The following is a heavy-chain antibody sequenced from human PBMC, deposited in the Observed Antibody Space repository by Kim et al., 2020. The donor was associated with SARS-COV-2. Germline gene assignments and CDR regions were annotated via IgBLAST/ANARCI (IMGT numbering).Heavy chain of an antibody. CDR2: IYHSGST. Sequence: SETLSLTCAVSGGSISSSNWWSWVRQPPGKGLEWIGEIYHSGSTNYNPSLKSRVTISVDKSKNQFSLKLSSVTAADTAVYYCARASGLWFGEFVRSFWFDPWGQGTLVTVSS. V-gene: IGHV4-4*02. CDR1: GGSISSSNW. CDR3: ARASGLWFGEFVRSFWFDP. D-gene: IGHD3-10*01. J-gene: IGHJ5*02.